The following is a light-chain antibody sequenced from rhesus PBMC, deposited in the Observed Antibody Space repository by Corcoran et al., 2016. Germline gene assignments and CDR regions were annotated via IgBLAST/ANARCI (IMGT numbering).Light chain of an antibody. CDR3: QETSNLYS. CDR1: QSVSSY. V-gene: IGKV3-31*02. J-gene: IGKJ2*01. CDR2: GAS. Sequence: EIVMTQSPATLPLSPGERATLSCRASQSVSSYLAWYQQQPGQAPRLLIYGASSRATGIPERFSGSGSGTDFPLTLSSLEPVVFAVYYCQETSNLYSFGQGTKVEMK.